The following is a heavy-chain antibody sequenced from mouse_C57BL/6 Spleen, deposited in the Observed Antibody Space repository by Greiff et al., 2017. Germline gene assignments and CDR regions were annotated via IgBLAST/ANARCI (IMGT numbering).Heavy chain of an antibody. CDR2: IYPGSGNT. D-gene: IGHD2-3*01. Sequence: VQLVESGAELVRPGASVKLSCKASGYTFTDYYIHWVKQRPGQGLEWIARIYPGSGNTYYNEKFKGKATLTAEKSSSTAYMQLSSLTSEDSAVYFCARGGLLTYYAMDYWGQGTSVTVSS. V-gene: IGHV1-76*01. CDR3: ARGGLLTYYAMDY. CDR1: GYTFTDYY. J-gene: IGHJ4*01.